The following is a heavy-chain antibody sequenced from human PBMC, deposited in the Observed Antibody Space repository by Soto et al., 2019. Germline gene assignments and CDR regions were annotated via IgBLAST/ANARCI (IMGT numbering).Heavy chain of an antibody. Sequence: SETLSLTCTVSGGSISSGDYYWSWIRQPPGKGLEWIGYIYYSGSTYYNPSLKSRVTISVDTSKNQFSLKLSSVTAADTAVYYCARGYYDFWSGPHENWFDPWGQGTLVTVSS. V-gene: IGHV4-30-4*01. CDR3: ARGYYDFWSGPHENWFDP. CDR2: IYYSGST. D-gene: IGHD3-3*01. J-gene: IGHJ5*02. CDR1: GGSISSGDYY.